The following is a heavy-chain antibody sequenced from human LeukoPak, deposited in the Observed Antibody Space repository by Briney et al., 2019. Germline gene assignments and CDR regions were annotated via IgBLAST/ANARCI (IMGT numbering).Heavy chain of an antibody. CDR1: GFTFSSYG. J-gene: IGHJ6*02. CDR3: ASLQNVPSYYYYYVMDV. Sequence: GGSLRLSCAASGFTFSSYGMHWVRQAPGKGLVWVSRINSEGSTTNYADSVKGRFTISRVNAKNTLFLQMNSLRAEGTAVYYCASLQNVPSYYYYYVMDVWGQGTTVTVSS. D-gene: IGHD2/OR15-2a*01. CDR2: INSEGSTT. V-gene: IGHV3-74*01.